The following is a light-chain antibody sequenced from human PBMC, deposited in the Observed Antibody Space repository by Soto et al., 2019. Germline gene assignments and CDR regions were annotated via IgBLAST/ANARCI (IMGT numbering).Light chain of an antibody. CDR3: QQYNTWPQA. Sequence: EIVMTQSPATLSVSPGERATLSCRASQSVSSNLAWYQQKPGQAPTLLIYGASARATGIPVRFSGSRSGTEFTLTISSLQSEDFAVYYCQQYNTWPQAFGQGTRLEIK. CDR1: QSVSSN. V-gene: IGKV3-15*01. J-gene: IGKJ5*01. CDR2: GAS.